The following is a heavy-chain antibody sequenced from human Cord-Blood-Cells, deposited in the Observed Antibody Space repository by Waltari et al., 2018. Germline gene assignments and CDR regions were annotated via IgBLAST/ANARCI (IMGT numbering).Heavy chain of an antibody. Sequence: QVQLQQWGAGLLKPSETLSLTCAVLGGSFCGYYWSWIRPPPGKGSEWIGEINHSGSTNYNPSLKSRVTISVDTSKNQFSLKLSSVTAADTAVYYCACITIFGVVGSSVDYLGQGTLVTVSS. CDR3: ACITIFGVVGSSVDY. D-gene: IGHD3-3*01. V-gene: IGHV4-34*01. CDR1: GGSFCGYY. CDR2: INHSGST. J-gene: IGHJ4*02.